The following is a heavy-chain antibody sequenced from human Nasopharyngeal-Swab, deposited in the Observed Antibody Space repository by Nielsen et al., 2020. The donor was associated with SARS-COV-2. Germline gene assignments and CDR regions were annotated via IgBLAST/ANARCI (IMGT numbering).Heavy chain of an antibody. CDR3: ARDRIVGATDFDY. V-gene: IGHV3-21*01. Sequence: AGSLRLSCAASGFTFSSYSMNWVRQAPGKGLEWVSSISSSGSYKHCADSVKGRFTISRDNARNSLYLQMNSLRAEDTAVYYCARDRIVGATDFDYWGQGTLVTVSS. CDR1: GFTFSSYS. D-gene: IGHD1-26*01. CDR2: ISSSGSYK. J-gene: IGHJ4*02.